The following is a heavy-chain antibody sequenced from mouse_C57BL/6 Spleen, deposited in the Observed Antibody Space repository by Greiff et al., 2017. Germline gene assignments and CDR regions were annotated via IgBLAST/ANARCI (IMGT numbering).Heavy chain of an antibody. Sequence: LVESGAELVKPGASVKISCKASGYAFSSYWMHWVKQRPGKGLEWIGQIYPGGGDTNYTGKFKGKATLTADKSSSTACMQLISLTTEDSAVXFCARTGTGFACWGQGTLVTVSA. CDR2: IYPGGGDT. J-gene: IGHJ3*01. CDR3: ARTGTGFAC. CDR1: GYAFSSYW. V-gene: IGHV1-80*01. D-gene: IGHD4-1*01.